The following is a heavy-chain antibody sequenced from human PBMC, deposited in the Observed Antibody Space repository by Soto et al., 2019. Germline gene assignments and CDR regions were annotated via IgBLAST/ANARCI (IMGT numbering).Heavy chain of an antibody. CDR1: GGSISSGVYY. Sequence: SETLSLTCTVSGGSISSGVYYWSWIRQHPGKGLEWIAYIYYSGSAYYNPSLESRVTISVDTSKNQFSLKLTSVTAADTALYYCARIYCGGACYNDYWGQGTLVTVSS. D-gene: IGHD2-21*02. V-gene: IGHV4-31*03. CDR3: ARIYCGGACYNDY. J-gene: IGHJ4*02. CDR2: IYYSGSA.